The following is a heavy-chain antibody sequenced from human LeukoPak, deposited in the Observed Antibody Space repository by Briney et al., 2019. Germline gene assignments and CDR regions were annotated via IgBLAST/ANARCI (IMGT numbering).Heavy chain of an antibody. D-gene: IGHD4-17*01. V-gene: IGHV1-8*02. J-gene: IGHJ6*02. CDR2: MNPNSGNT. Sequence: AASVKVSCKASGYTSTNYGISWVRQATGQGLEWMGWMNPNSGNTGYAQKFQGRVTMTRNTSISTAYMELSSLRSEDTAVYYCARGQARLRFHLLGRYYYYGMDVWGQGTTVTVSS. CDR1: GYTSTNYG. CDR3: ARGQARLRFHLLGRYYYYGMDV.